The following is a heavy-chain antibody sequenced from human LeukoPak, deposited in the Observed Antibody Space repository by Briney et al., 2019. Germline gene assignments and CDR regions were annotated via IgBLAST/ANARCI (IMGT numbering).Heavy chain of an antibody. D-gene: IGHD5-12*01. Sequence: GSLRLSCAASGFTVSRNYMSWIRQPPGKGLEWIGEINHSGSTNYNPSLKSRVTISVDTSKNQFSLKLSSVTAADTAVYYCARVVYSGYDFRGAMDVWGKGTTVTVSS. CDR3: ARVVYSGYDFRGAMDV. CDR2: INHSGST. J-gene: IGHJ6*03. V-gene: IGHV4-34*01. CDR1: GFTVSRNY.